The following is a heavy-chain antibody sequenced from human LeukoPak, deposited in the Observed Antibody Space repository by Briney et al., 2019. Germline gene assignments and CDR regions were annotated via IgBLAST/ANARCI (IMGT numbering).Heavy chain of an antibody. J-gene: IGHJ4*02. V-gene: IGHV7-4-1*02. Sequence: ASVKVSCKASGYTFTSYAMNWVRQAPGQGLEWMGWINTNTGNPTYAQGFTGRFVFSLDTSVSTAYLQISSLKAEDTAVYYCASGYCSGGSCYFDYWGQGTLVTVSS. CDR3: ASGYCSGGSCYFDY. CDR1: GYTFTSYA. D-gene: IGHD2-15*01. CDR2: INTNTGNP.